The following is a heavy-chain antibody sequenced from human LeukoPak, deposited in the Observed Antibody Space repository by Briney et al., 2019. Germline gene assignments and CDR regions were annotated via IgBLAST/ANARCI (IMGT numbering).Heavy chain of an antibody. V-gene: IGHV1-46*01. Sequence: ASVKVSRKASGYTFTSYYMHWVRQAPGQGLEWMGIINPSGGSTSYAQKFQGRVTMTRDTSTSTVYMELSSLRSEDTAVYYYARSQGIDELRFLEWLYQDYWGQGTLVTVSS. CDR1: GYTFTSYY. D-gene: IGHD3-3*01. CDR2: INPSGGST. J-gene: IGHJ4*02. CDR3: ARSQGIDELRFLEWLYQDY.